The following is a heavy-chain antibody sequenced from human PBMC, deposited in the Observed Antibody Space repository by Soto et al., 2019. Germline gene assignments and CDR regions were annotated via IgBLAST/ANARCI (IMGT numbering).Heavy chain of an antibody. J-gene: IGHJ4*02. V-gene: IGHV1-69*13. CDR1: GGTFSSYA. CDR3: ARGGYSYGLPYDDY. D-gene: IGHD5-18*01. Sequence: ASVKVSCKASGGTFSSYAISWVRQAPGQGLEWMGGIIPIFGTANYAQKFQGRVTITADESTSTAYMELSSLRSEDTAVYYCARGGYSYGLPYDDYWGQGTLVTVSS. CDR2: IIPIFGTA.